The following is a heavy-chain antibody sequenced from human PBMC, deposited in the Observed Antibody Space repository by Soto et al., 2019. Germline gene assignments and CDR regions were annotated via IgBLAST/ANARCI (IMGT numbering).Heavy chain of an antibody. Sequence: PSETLSLTCSVSGGSVSDKTYYWSWIRQPPGKRLEWIGYVYYSGTTNYNPSLKSRVTISVDLSKNRFSLRLSSVTTADTALYYCARDGMKNLRDWFDPWGQGSVVTVTS. V-gene: IGHV4-61*01. CDR3: ARDGMKNLRDWFDP. CDR1: GGSVSDKTYY. CDR2: VYYSGTT. J-gene: IGHJ5*02. D-gene: IGHD1-1*01.